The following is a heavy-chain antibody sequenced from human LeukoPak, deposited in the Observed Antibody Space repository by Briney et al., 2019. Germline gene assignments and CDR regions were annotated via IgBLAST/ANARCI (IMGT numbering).Heavy chain of an antibody. CDR2: ISSSSSYI. CDR1: GFTFSSYS. Sequence: PGGSLRLSCAASGFTFSSYSMNWVRQAPGKGPEWVSSISSSSSYIYYADSVKGRFTISRDNAKNSLYLQMNSLRAEDTAVYYCARDRGEVVDYWGQGTLVTVSS. J-gene: IGHJ4*02. D-gene: IGHD2-21*01. CDR3: ARDRGEVVDY. V-gene: IGHV3-21*01.